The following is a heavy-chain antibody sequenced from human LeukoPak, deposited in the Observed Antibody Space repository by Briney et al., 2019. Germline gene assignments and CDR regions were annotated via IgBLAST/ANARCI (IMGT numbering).Heavy chain of an antibody. CDR3: AKDPAVANTARRFQH. Sequence: GGSLRLSCAASGFTFSSYGMHWVRQAPGKGLEWVAVISYDGSNKYYADSVKGRFTISRDNSKNTLYLQMNSLRAEDTAVYYCAKDPAVANTARRFQHWGQGTLVTVTS. D-gene: IGHD6-19*01. V-gene: IGHV3-30*18. CDR2: ISYDGSNK. J-gene: IGHJ1*01. CDR1: GFTFSSYG.